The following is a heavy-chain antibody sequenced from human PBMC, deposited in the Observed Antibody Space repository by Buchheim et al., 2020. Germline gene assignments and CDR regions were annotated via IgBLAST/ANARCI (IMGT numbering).Heavy chain of an antibody. CDR1: GGSVSSGDYY. Sequence: QVQLQESGPGLVKPSQTLSLTCTVSGGSVSSGDYYWSWIRQPPGKGLEWIGYVYHTGNTKYRPSLKSRVTISVDTSNNQFSLKLDSVTVADTAVYFCVRDPVWYGDSVFDHWGPG. CDR3: VRDPVWYGDSVFDH. V-gene: IGHV4-30-4*01. D-gene: IGHD4-17*01. CDR2: VYHTGNT. J-gene: IGHJ4*02.